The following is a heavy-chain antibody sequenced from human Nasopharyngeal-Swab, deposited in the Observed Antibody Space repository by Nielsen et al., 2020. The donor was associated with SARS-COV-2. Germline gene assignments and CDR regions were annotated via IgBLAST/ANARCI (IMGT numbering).Heavy chain of an antibody. CDR1: GFTFSSYS. CDR3: ARDIGGTGLGELFAS. Sequence: GESLKIPCAASGFTFSSYSMNWVHQAPGKGLEWVSSISSSSSYIYYADSVKGRFTISRDNAKNSLYLQMNSLRAEDTAVYYCARDIGGTGLGELFASWGQGTLVTVSS. CDR2: ISSSSSYI. J-gene: IGHJ5*01. V-gene: IGHV3-21*01. D-gene: IGHD3-10*01.